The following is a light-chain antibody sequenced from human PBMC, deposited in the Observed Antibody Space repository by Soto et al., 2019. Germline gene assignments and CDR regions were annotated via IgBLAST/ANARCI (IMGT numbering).Light chain of an antibody. Sequence: DIQMTQSPSSLSASVGDRVTITCRASQSISSYLSWYQQKPGKAPNLLIYAASTLQSGVPSRFSGSGPGTDFTLTISSLQPEDFATYYCQQSYSTLYTFGQGTKVDIK. CDR2: AAS. CDR3: QQSYSTLYT. J-gene: IGKJ2*01. V-gene: IGKV1-39*01. CDR1: QSISSY.